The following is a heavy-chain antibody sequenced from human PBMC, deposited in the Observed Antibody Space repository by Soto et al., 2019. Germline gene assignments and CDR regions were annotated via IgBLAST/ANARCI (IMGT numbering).Heavy chain of an antibody. CDR3: AKETYYYDSSGYSTNWYFDL. CDR1: GFPFSSYA. J-gene: IGHJ2*01. V-gene: IGHV3-23*01. CDR2: ISGSGGST. Sequence: EVQLLESGGGLVQPGGSLRLSCAASGFPFSSYAMSWVRQAPGKGLEWVSAISGSGGSTYYADSVKGRFTISRDNSKNTLYLQMNSLRAEDTAVYYCAKETYYYDSSGYSTNWYFDLWGRGTLVTVSS. D-gene: IGHD3-22*01.